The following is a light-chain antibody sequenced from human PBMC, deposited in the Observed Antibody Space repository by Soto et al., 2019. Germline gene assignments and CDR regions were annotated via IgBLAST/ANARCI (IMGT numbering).Light chain of an antibody. CDR2: DVN. CDR3: GSYTTSSTEV. V-gene: IGLV2-14*03. J-gene: IGLJ2*01. CDR1: SSDVGSYPY. Sequence: QSVLTQPASVSGSPGQSITISCTGTSSDVGSYPYVSWYQQHPGKAPKLMIYDVNSRPSGVSNRFSGSKSGNTASLSISGLQAEDEADYYCGSYTTSSTEVFGGGTKLTVL.